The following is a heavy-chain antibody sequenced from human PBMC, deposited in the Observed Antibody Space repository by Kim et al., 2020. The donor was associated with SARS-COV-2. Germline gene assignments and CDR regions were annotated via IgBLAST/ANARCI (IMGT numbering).Heavy chain of an antibody. CDR3: AKDHGGSGWPVPNYYGMDV. Sequence: GGSLRLSCAASGFTFSSYAMSWVRQAPGKGLEWVSAISGSGGSTYYADSVKGRFTISRDNSKNTLYLQMNSLRAEDTAVYYCAKDHGGSGWPVPNYYGMDVWGQGTTVTVSS. V-gene: IGHV3-23*01. CDR1: GFTFSSYA. D-gene: IGHD6-19*01. CDR2: ISGSGGST. J-gene: IGHJ6*02.